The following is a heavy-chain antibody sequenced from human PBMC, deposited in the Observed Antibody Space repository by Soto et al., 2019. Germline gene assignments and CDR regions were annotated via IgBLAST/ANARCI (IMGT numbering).Heavy chain of an antibody. Sequence: QPGGPLRLSCAASGFTFSRYGMHWVRQAPGKGLEWVAVIWYDGSNKYYADSVKGRFTISRDNSKNTLYLQMNSLRAEDTAVYYCAREDTMIVVRSGAEYFRHWGQGP. CDR2: IWYDGSNK. D-gene: IGHD3-22*01. CDR1: GFTFSRYG. J-gene: IGHJ1*01. V-gene: IGHV3-33*01. CDR3: AREDTMIVVRSGAEYFRH.